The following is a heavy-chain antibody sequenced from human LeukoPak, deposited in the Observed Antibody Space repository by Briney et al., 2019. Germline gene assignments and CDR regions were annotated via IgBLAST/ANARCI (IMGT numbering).Heavy chain of an antibody. Sequence: SVKVSCKASGGTFSSYAISWVRQALGQGLEWMGGIIPIFGTANYAQKFQGRVTITTDESTSTAYMELSSLRSEDTAVYYCARTPYSSSSRYWFDPWGQGTLVTVSS. V-gene: IGHV1-69*05. CDR2: IIPIFGTA. J-gene: IGHJ5*02. CDR3: ARTPYSSSSRYWFDP. D-gene: IGHD6-6*01. CDR1: GGTFSSYA.